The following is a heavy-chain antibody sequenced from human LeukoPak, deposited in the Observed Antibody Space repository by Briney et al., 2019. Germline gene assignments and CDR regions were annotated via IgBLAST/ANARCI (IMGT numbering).Heavy chain of an antibody. CDR3: ARSGHSYGQLFDY. CDR1: GGSISSGGYY. CDR2: IYYSGST. Sequence: PSETLSLTCTVSGGSISSGGYYWSWIRQHPGKGLEWIGYIYYSGSTYYNPSLKSRVTISVDTSKNQFSLKLSSVTAADTAVYYCARSGHSYGQLFDYWGQGTLVTVSS. V-gene: IGHV4-31*03. D-gene: IGHD5-18*01. J-gene: IGHJ4*02.